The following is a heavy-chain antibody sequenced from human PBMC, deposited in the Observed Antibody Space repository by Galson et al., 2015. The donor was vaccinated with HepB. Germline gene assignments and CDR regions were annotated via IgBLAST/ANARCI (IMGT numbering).Heavy chain of an antibody. V-gene: IGHV5-51*01. CDR2: IYPDDSDT. CDR3: ARRPGYSSGCQWFDP. Sequence: QSGAEVTKPGESLKISCKGSGSSFATYWIGWVRQMPGKGLEWMGVIYPDDSDTRYSPSFQGQVTISADKSISTAYLQWSSLKASDTAMYYCARRPGYSSGCQWFDPWGQGTLVTVSS. D-gene: IGHD6-19*01. CDR1: GSSFATYW. J-gene: IGHJ5*02.